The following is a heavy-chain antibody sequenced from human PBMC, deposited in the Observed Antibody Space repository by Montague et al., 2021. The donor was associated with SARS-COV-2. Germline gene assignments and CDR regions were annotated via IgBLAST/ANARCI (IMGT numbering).Heavy chain of an antibody. CDR1: GDSVSINSVA. CDR3: ARATEWRGYYYYYYMDV. Sequence: CAISGDSVSINSVAWNWIRQSSSRGLEWLGWTYYRSRWFNDYAVSIRSRITINPDTSKNQFSLQLNSVTPEDTAVYYCARATEWRGYYYYYYMDVWGKGTTVTVSS. J-gene: IGHJ6*03. D-gene: IGHD1-14*01. V-gene: IGHV6-1*01. CDR2: TYYRSRWFN.